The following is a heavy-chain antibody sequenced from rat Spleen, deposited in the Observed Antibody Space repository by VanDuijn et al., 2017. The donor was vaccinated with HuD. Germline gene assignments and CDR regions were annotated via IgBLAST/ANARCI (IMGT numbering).Heavy chain of an antibody. V-gene: IGHV5-25*01. CDR2: INTGGYNT. J-gene: IGHJ2*01. CDR1: GFTFSDYY. Sequence: EVQLVESGGGLVQPGRSLKLSCAVSGFTFSDYYMAWVRQAPKKGLEWVASINTGGYNTHYRDSVKGRFTVSRDNAKRTLYLQMDSLRSEDTATYYCARRGLEWSFDHWGQGVMVTVSS. CDR3: ARRGLEWSFDH. D-gene: IGHD1-1*01.